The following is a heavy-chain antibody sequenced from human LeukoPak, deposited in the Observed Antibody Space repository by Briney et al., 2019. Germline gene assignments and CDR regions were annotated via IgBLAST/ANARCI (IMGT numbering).Heavy chain of an antibody. Sequence: GGSLRLSCAASGFTFSSYEMNWVGQAPGKGLEWVSYISSSGSTIYYADSVKGRFTISRDNAKNSLYLQMNSLRAEDTAVYYCATLYYDFWSGWFDPWGQGTLVTVSS. CDR1: GFTFSSYE. J-gene: IGHJ5*02. D-gene: IGHD3-3*01. CDR2: ISSSGSTI. CDR3: ATLYYDFWSGWFDP. V-gene: IGHV3-48*03.